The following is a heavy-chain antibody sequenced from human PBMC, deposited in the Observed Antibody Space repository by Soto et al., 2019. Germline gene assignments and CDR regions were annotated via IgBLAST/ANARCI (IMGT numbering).Heavy chain of an antibody. J-gene: IGHJ5*02. CDR2: ISITRVI. CDR3: AKRIAVVAANWFDP. V-gene: IGHV3-48*01. D-gene: IGHD2-15*01. Sequence: GGSLRLSCAASGFTFSSFTMNWVRQAPGRGLEWVSYISITRVIYYADSVKGRFTISRDNSKNTLYLQMNSLRAEDTAVYYCAKRIAVVAANWFDPWGQGT. CDR1: GFTFSSFT.